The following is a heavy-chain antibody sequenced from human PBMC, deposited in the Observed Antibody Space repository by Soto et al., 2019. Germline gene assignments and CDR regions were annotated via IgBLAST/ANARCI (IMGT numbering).Heavy chain of an antibody. CDR2: IWYDGSNK. Sequence: GGSLRLSCAASGFTFSSYGIHWVRQAPGKGLEWVGIIWYDGSNKYYADSVKGRFTISRDSSKNTVYLQMDSLRSEDTAVYYCARAVAVPADFDYWGQGTLVTVSS. J-gene: IGHJ4*02. D-gene: IGHD6-19*01. CDR1: GFTFSSYG. V-gene: IGHV3-30*02. CDR3: ARAVAVPADFDY.